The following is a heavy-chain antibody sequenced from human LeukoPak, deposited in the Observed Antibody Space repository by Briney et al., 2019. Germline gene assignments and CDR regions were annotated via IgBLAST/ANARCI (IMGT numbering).Heavy chain of an antibody. CDR3: AKNSYDFWSGTFDY. CDR2: ISWDGGST. J-gene: IGHJ4*02. Sequence: GGSLRLSCAASGFTFDDYTMHWVRQAPGKGLEWVSLISWDGGSTYYADSVKGRFTISRDNSKNSLYLQMNSLRTEDTALYYCAKNSYDFWSGTFDYWGQGTLVTVSS. V-gene: IGHV3-43*01. D-gene: IGHD3-3*01. CDR1: GFTFDDYT.